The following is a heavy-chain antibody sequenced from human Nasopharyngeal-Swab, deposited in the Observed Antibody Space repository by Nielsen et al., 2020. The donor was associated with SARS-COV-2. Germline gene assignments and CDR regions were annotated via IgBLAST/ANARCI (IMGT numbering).Heavy chain of an antibody. V-gene: IGHV3-23*01. CDR3: ARDIVVVPAAGPAVTQNYYYGMDV. CDR1: GFTFSNFW. CDR2: LSGSGGST. D-gene: IGHD2-2*01. J-gene: IGHJ6*02. Sequence: GESLKISCAASGFTFSNFWMSWVRQAPGKGLEWVSALSGSGGSTYYADSVKGRFTISRDNSKNTLYLQMNSLRAEDTAVYYCARDIVVVPAAGPAVTQNYYYGMDVWGQGTTVTVSS.